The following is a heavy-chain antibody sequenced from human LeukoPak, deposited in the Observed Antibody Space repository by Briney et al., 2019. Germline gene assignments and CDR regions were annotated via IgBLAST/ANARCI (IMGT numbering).Heavy chain of an antibody. J-gene: IGHJ4*02. CDR3: ARDAIGGAGDNDDY. D-gene: IGHD2-21*01. V-gene: IGHV3-23*01. CDR1: GFTFSSYA. CDR2: ISGSGGST. Sequence: PGGSLRLSCAASGFTFSSYAMSWVRQAPGKGLEWVSAISGSGGSTYYADSVKGRFTISRDNAKNSLYLQMNSLRDEDTAVYYCARDAIGGAGDNDDYWGQGTLVTVSS.